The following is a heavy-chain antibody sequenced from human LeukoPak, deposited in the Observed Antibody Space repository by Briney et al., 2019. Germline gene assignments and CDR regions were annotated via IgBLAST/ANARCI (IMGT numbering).Heavy chain of an antibody. D-gene: IGHD6-19*01. CDR3: ARRSSGWYGDWFDP. J-gene: IGHJ5*02. CDR2: ISSSGSTI. Sequence: GGSLRLSCAASGFTFSDYYTSWIRQAPGKGLEWVSYISSSGSTIYYADSVKGRFTISRDNAKNSLYLQMNSLRAEDTAVYYCARRSSGWYGDWFDPWGQGTLVTVSS. V-gene: IGHV3-11*04. CDR1: GFTFSDYY.